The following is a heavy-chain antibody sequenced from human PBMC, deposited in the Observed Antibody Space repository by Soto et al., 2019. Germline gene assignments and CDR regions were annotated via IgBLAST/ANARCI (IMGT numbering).Heavy chain of an antibody. V-gene: IGHV4-30-4*01. CDR1: GGSISSDDYY. CDR2: IYYTGSS. J-gene: IGHJ4*02. CDR3: ASSTLELRYSDY. D-gene: IGHD3-9*01. Sequence: SETLSLTCTVSGGSISSDDYYWSLIRQSPGKGLEWIGYIYYTGSSYYNPSLKSRVTMSVDTSKNQFSLKLNSVTAADTAVYYCASSTLELRYSDYWGQGTLVTVSS.